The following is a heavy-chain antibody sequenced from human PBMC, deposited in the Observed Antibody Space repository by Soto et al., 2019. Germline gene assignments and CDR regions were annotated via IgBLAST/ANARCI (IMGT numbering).Heavy chain of an antibody. CDR1: GFTFSSYS. Sequence: EVQLVESGGGLVKPGGSLRLSCAASGFTFSSYSMNWVRQAPGKGLEWVSSISSSSSYIYYADSVKGRFTISRDNAKNSLYLQMNSLRAEDTALYYCARDSDYGSNSGWLDPWGQGTLVTVSS. D-gene: IGHD4-17*01. J-gene: IGHJ5*02. CDR3: ARDSDYGSNSGWLDP. V-gene: IGHV3-21*01. CDR2: ISSSSSYI.